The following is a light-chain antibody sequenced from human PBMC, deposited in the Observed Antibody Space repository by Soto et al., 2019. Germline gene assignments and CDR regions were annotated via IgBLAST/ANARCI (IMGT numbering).Light chain of an antibody. J-gene: IGKJ4*01. V-gene: IGKV1-5*03. CDR2: KAS. Sequence: DIQMTQSPSTLSACVEDRVTLTCRASQTIDRWLAWYQQRPGRAPKLLIHKASTLEGGVPSRFSGSASGTEFTLTISSLQPDDFATYYCLQYIHYPLTFGGGTKVDIK. CDR3: LQYIHYPLT. CDR1: QTIDRW.